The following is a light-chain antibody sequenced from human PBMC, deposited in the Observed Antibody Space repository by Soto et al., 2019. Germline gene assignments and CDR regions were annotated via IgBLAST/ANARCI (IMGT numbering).Light chain of an antibody. J-gene: IGKJ1*01. V-gene: IGKV3-20*01. Sequence: EVVLMQSPGTLSLSAGERATLSCRASQSVTYSYLAWYQQKPGQAPRLLIYGASMRATDIPDRFSGSGSETDFTVTITKLEPDDSAVYYRQNYDRSRTFGEGTKVEMK. CDR2: GAS. CDR3: QNYDRSRT. CDR1: QSVTYSY.